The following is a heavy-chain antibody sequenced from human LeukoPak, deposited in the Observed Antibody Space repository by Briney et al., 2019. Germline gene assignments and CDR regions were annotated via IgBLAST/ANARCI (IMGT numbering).Heavy chain of an antibody. V-gene: IGHV3-23*01. CDR3: AKDRSCTGSSCNVGS. Sequence: QAGGSLRLSCAASGFSFSSFAMGWVRQAPGKGLEWVSAISGSGGSTYYADSVKGRFTISRDNSKNTLFLQMNSLRAEDTAVYYCAKDRSCTGSSCNVGSWGQGTMVTVSS. J-gene: IGHJ3*01. D-gene: IGHD2-2*01. CDR1: GFSFSSFA. CDR2: ISGSGGST.